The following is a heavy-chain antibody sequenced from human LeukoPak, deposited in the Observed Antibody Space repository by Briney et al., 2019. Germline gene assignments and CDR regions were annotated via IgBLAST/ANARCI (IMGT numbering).Heavy chain of an antibody. CDR1: GGTFSSYA. CDR3: ARDKLARDPGATWVDY. D-gene: IGHD1-26*01. J-gene: IGHJ4*02. V-gene: IGHV1-69*05. Sequence: ASVKVSCEASGGTFSSYAISWVRQAPGQGLEWMGRIIPIFGTANYAQKFQGRVTITTDESTSTAYMELSSLRSEDTAVYYCARDKLARDPGATWVDYWGQGTLVTVSS. CDR2: IIPIFGTA.